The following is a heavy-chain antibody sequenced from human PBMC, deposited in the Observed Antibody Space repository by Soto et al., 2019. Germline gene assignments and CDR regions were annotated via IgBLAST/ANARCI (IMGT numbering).Heavy chain of an antibody. CDR3: ARAVPGSYYKFDY. V-gene: IGHV4-59*01. D-gene: IGHD3-10*01. CDR1: GGSISSYC. Sequence: KASETLSLTCTVSGGSISSYCWSWIRQPPGKELEWMGYIYSGGSTNYNPFLKSRVTISLGTSKKQFSLKVSSVTAADTAVYFCARAVPGSYYKFDYWGQGALVTVSS. CDR2: IYSGGST. J-gene: IGHJ4*02.